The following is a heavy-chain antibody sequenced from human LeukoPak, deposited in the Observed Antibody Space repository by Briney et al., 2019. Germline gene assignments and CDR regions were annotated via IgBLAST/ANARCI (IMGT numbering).Heavy chain of an antibody. CDR2: ISSSSSYI. J-gene: IGHJ3*02. V-gene: IGHV3-21*01. CDR3: ARDSGSYYEDAFDI. Sequence: PGGSLRLSCAASGFTFSSYSMNWVCQAPGKGLEWVSSISSSSSYIYYADSVKGRFTISRDNAKNSLYLQMNSLRAEDTAVYYCARDSGSYYEDAFDIWGQGTMVTVSS. CDR1: GFTFSSYS. D-gene: IGHD1-26*01.